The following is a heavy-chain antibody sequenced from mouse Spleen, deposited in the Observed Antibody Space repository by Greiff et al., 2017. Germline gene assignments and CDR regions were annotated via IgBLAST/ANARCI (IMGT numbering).Heavy chain of an antibody. Sequence: VQLQQSGPELVKPGASVKISCKASGYTFTDYYMNWVKQSHGKSLEWIGDINPNNGGTSYNQKFKGKATLTVDKSSSTAYMELRSLTSEDSAVYYCARSTRRELEGNAMDYWGQGTSVTVSS. V-gene: IGHV1-26*01. CDR2: INPNNGGT. J-gene: IGHJ4*01. CDR1: GYTFTDYY. CDR3: ARSTRRELEGNAMDY.